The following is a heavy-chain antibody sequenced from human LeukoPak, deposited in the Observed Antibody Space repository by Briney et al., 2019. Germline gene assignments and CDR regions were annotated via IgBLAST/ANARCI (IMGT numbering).Heavy chain of an antibody. J-gene: IGHJ3*02. V-gene: IGHV3-13*01. CDR3: ARVGLETQFDI. D-gene: IGHD5-24*01. CDR2: IGTAGDT. CDR1: GFTFSSYD. Sequence: GSLRLSCAASGFTFSSYDMHWVRQATGKGLEWVSAIGTAGDTYYPGSVKGRFTISRENAKNSLYLQMNSLRAGDTAVYYCARVGLETQFDIWGQGTMVTVSS.